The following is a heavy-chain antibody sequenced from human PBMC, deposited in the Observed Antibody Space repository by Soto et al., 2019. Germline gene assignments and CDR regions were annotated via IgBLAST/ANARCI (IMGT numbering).Heavy chain of an antibody. J-gene: IGHJ4*02. CDR1: GFTFSRDW. CDR3: AKGGLGNYYNGG. D-gene: IGHD3-10*01. Sequence: EVQLVESGGGLVQPGGSLRLSCAASGFTFSRDWMHWVRQSPGKGLVWVSRIKGDGTITNYADSVKGRFTTSRDNAKNTMYREKTRLTTEHTVVYYWAKGGLGNYYNGGWGQGALVTVSS. V-gene: IGHV3-74*01. CDR2: IKGDGTIT.